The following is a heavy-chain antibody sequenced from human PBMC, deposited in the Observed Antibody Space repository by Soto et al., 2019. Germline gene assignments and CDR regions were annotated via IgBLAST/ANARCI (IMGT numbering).Heavy chain of an antibody. CDR3: VRESGVAADC. J-gene: IGHJ4*02. V-gene: IGHV3-74*01. CDR2: IKTDGYAA. CDR1: GFTFDSHW. Sequence: ESGGVLVQPGGSLRLSCVASGFTFDSHWMHWVRQAPGEGLVWVSRIKTDGYAAAYADSVKGRFTISRDKPKNTVYLQMNSLRAEDTAVYFCVRESGVAADCWGQGTLVTVSS. D-gene: IGHD6-19*01.